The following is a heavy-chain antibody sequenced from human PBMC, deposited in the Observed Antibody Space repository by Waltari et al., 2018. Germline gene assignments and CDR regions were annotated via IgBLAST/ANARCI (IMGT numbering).Heavy chain of an antibody. Sequence: QLQLQESGPGLVKPSETLSLTCTVSGGSISSSSYYWGWIRQPPGKGLAWIGSIYYSGSTYYNPSLKSRVTISVDTSKNQFSRKLSSVTAADTAVYYCARDLGDYGYFQHWGQGTLVTVSS. V-gene: IGHV4-39*07. CDR1: GGSISSSSYY. D-gene: IGHD4-17*01. CDR3: ARDLGDYGYFQH. J-gene: IGHJ1*01. CDR2: IYYSGST.